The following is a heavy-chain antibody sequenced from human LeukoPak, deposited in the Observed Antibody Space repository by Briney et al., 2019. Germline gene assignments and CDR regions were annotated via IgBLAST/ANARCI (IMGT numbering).Heavy chain of an antibody. CDR1: GYTFSNYY. CDR3: ATTTVVTPGSDDVFDV. D-gene: IGHD4-23*01. Sequence: ASVTVSCNASGYTFSNYYMHWVRHAPGQGHELMGIINPGGGSTTYAQKFQGRVTMTRDTSTSTVYMELSSLRSEDTAVYYCATTTVVTPGSDDVFDVWGPGTMVTVSS. V-gene: IGHV1-46*01. CDR2: INPGGGST. J-gene: IGHJ3*01.